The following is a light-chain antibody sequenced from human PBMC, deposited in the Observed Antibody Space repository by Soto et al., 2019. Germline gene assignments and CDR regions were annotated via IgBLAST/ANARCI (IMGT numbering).Light chain of an antibody. CDR2: GAS. Sequence: EIVMTQSPATLSVSPGERATLSCRASQSVSSNLAWYQQKPGQVPRLLIYGASTRATGIPARFSGSGSGTEFTLIISSLQSEDFAVYYCQQYNTWPFTFGPGTKVDIK. CDR3: QQYNTWPFT. J-gene: IGKJ3*01. V-gene: IGKV3D-15*01. CDR1: QSVSSN.